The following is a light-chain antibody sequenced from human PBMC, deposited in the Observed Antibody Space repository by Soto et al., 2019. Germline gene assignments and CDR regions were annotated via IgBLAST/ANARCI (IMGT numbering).Light chain of an antibody. Sequence: DIQMTQSPSTLSASVGDRVTITCRASQSISSWLAWYQQKPGKAPNLLIYDASSLESGVPSRFSGSGSGTELTITISSLQTDDFETYYCQQYNSYSWTFGQGTKVDIK. CDR2: DAS. CDR3: QQYNSYSWT. V-gene: IGKV1-5*01. CDR1: QSISSW. J-gene: IGKJ1*01.